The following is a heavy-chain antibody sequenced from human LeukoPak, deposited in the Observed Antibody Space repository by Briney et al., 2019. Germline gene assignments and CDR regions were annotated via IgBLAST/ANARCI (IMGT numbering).Heavy chain of an antibody. CDR1: GDSVSSNSAA. CDR2: TYYRSKWYN. V-gene: IGHV6-1*01. J-gene: IGHJ5*02. D-gene: IGHD3-10*01. CDR3: ARDQGYYYGSGSYHNWFDP. Sequence: SQTLSLTCAISGDSVSSNSAAWNWIRQSPSRGLEWLGRTYYRSKWYNDYAVSVKSRITINPDTSKNQFPLQLNSVTPEDTAVYYCARDQGYYYGSGSYHNWFDPWGQGTLVTVSS.